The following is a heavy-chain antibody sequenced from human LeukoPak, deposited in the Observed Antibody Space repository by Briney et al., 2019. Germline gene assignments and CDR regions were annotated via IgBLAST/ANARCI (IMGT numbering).Heavy chain of an antibody. CDR2: ISSTGGAT. CDR3: AKDGFDYYDSSGYYYFNY. J-gene: IGHJ4*02. CDR1: GFTFSTYD. D-gene: IGHD3-22*01. Sequence: PGGSLRLSCAASGFTFSTYDMSWVRQAPGKGLEWVSSISSTGGATHYADSVKGRFSISRDNSENTLYLQMNSLRAEDTAVYYCAKDGFDYYDSSGYYYFNYWGQGTLVTVSS. V-gene: IGHV3-23*01.